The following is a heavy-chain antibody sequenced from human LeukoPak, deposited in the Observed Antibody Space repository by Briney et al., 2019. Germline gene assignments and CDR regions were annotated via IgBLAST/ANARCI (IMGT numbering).Heavy chain of an antibody. J-gene: IGHJ4*02. Sequence: GGSLRLSCAASEFTFTMSWMSWVRQAPGKGLEWVAHINQDGGAKYYVDSVKGRFTISRDNPKNSLYLQMNSLRAEDTAVYYCASGGDYYGSGSWQETQHPQKQFDYWGQGTLVTVSS. CDR3: ASGGDYYGSGSWQETQHPQKQFDY. CDR1: EFTFTMSW. D-gene: IGHD3-10*01. CDR2: INQDGGAK. V-gene: IGHV3-7*03.